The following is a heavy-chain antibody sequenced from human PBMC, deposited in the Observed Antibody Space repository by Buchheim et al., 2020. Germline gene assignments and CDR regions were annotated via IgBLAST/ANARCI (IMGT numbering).Heavy chain of an antibody. J-gene: IGHJ3*02. CDR2: ISYDGSNK. V-gene: IGHV3-30*18. CDR3: AKDEGAFDI. Sequence: QVQLVESGGGVVQPGRSLRLSCAASGFTFSSYGMHWVRQAPGKGLEWVAVISYDGSNKYYADSVKGRFTISRDNSKNTLYLQMNSLRAEDTAVYYCAKDEGAFDIWGQGT. CDR1: GFTFSSYG.